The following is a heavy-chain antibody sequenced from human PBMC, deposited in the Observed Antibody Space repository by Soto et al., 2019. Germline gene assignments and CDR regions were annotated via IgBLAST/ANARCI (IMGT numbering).Heavy chain of an antibody. CDR1: GCSISSYY. V-gene: IGHV4-59*12. Sequence: SETLSLTCTVSGCSISSYYWSWIRQPPGKGLEWIGYIYYSGSTNYNPSLKSRVTISVDTSKNQFSLKLSSVTAADTAVYYCAREYYYDSSGYYRYYYGMDVWGQGTTVTVSS. J-gene: IGHJ6*02. CDR3: AREYYYDSSGYYRYYYGMDV. D-gene: IGHD3-22*01. CDR2: IYYSGST.